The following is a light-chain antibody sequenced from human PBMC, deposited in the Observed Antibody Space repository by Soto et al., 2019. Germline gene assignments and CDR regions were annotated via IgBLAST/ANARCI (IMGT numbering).Light chain of an antibody. CDR2: GAS. CDR1: QSVSSSY. Sequence: EIVLTQSPGTLSLSPGERATLSCRASQSVSSSYLAWYQQKPGQAPRLLIYGASSRATGIPDRFSGSGSGTDFTLTISRLEPEDFPVYYCQQYGSSPPVTFGGGTKVEIK. J-gene: IGKJ4*01. V-gene: IGKV3-20*01. CDR3: QQYGSSPPVT.